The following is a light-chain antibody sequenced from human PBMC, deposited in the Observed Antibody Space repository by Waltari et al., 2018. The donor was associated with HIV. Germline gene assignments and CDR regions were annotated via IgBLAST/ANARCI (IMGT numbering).Light chain of an antibody. CDR1: SSDIGVYNS. CDR2: DVT. CDR3: CSFAGSYTLV. Sequence: QSALTQPRSVSGSPGQSVTISCTGTSSDIGVYNSVSWYQQHPGKAPKLMIYDVTKRPSGVPDRFSGSKSGNTASLTISGLQAEDEAAYYCCSFAGSYTLVFGGGTKLTVL. V-gene: IGLV2-11*01. J-gene: IGLJ3*02.